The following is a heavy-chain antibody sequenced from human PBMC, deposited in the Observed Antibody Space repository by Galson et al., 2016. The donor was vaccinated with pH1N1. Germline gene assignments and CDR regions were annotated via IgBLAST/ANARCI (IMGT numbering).Heavy chain of an antibody. V-gene: IGHV3-23*01. CDR2: ISGSGGRK. Sequence: SLRLSCAAFGSNSDYNMNWVRLAPGKGLEWVSSISGSGGRKHYADSVQGRFIISRDNSKDTLYLQMNSLRAGDTALYFCAKGGSGDYGLDVCDIWGQGTMVIVSS. CDR3: AKGGSGDYGLDVCDI. CDR1: GSNSDYN. D-gene: IGHD4-17*01. J-gene: IGHJ3*02.